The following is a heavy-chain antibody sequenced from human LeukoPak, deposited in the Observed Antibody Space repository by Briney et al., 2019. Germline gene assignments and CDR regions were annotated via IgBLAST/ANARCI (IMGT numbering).Heavy chain of an antibody. CDR1: GYTFTSYG. Sequence: ASVKVSCKASGYTFTSYGISWVRQAPGQGLEWMGWISAYNGNTNYAQKLQGRVTMTTDTSTSTDYMELRSLKSEDTAVYYCARDNSVGDIAWWFDPWGQGTLVTVSS. D-gene: IGHD3-10*01. CDR3: ARDNSVGDIAWWFDP. J-gene: IGHJ5*02. V-gene: IGHV1-18*01. CDR2: ISAYNGNT.